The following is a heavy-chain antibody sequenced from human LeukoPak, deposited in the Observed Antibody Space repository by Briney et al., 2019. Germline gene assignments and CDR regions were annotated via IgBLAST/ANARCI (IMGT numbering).Heavy chain of an antibody. CDR3: AKDVYGGIDY. CDR1: GFTFSSYA. J-gene: IGHJ4*02. Sequence: HPGGSLRLSCAASGFTFSSYAIHWVRQAPGKGLEWVAVISYDGHNKYYADSVKGRFTISRDNSKNTLYLQMNSLRPEDTALYYCAKDVYGGIDYWAREPWSPSPQ. V-gene: IGHV3-30*04. CDR2: ISYDGHNK. D-gene: IGHD3-16*01.